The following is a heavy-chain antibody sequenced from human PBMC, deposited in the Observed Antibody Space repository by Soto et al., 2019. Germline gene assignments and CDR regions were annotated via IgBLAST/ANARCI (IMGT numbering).Heavy chain of an antibody. CDR1: GYTFTSYA. CDR3: ARAPYSSSWSDNWFDP. V-gene: IGHV1-3*05. J-gene: IGHJ5*02. Sequence: QVQLVQSGAEEKKPGASVKVSCKASGYTFTSYAMHWVRQAPGQRLEWMGWINAGNGNTKYSQKFQGRVTITRDTSASTAYMELSSLRSEDTAVYYCARAPYSSSWSDNWFDPWGQGTLVTVSS. D-gene: IGHD6-13*01. CDR2: INAGNGNT.